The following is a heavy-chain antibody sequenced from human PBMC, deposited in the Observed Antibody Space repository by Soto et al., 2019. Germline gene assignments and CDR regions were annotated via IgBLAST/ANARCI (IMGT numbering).Heavy chain of an antibody. CDR3: AATGGNYFGLDV. CDR2: ISGYNGNT. V-gene: IGHV1-18*01. Sequence: ASVKVSCKSSDNTFTHYGINWVRQAPGQGLEWMGWISGYNGNTKYAQKFQDRVTMTADTSTRTAFTEVRSLTSDDTGVYFCAATGGNYFGLDVWGQGTTDTVSS. CDR1: DNTFTHYG. D-gene: IGHD2-8*02. J-gene: IGHJ6*02.